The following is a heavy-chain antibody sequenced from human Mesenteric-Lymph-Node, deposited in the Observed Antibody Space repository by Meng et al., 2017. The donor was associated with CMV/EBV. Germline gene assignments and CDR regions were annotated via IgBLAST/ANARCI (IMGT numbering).Heavy chain of an antibody. CDR2: INPNSGGT. J-gene: IGHJ4*02. CDR3: ARDLGGDSVAPYFDY. Sequence: SGYTFTGYYMHWVRQAPGQGLEWMGRINPNSGGTNYAQKFQGRVTMTRDTSISTVYMELSRLRSDDTAVYYCARDLGGDSVAPYFDYWGQGTLVTVSS. CDR1: GYTFTGYY. V-gene: IGHV1-2*06. D-gene: IGHD3-16*01.